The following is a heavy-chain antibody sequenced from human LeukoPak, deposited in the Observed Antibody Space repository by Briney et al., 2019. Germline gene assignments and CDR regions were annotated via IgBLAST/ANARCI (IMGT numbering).Heavy chain of an antibody. D-gene: IGHD3-22*01. V-gene: IGHV3-23*01. CDR1: GFTFSSYA. Sequence: GGSLRLSCAASGFTFSSYAMSGGRQAPGKGLEWVSAISGSGGSTYYADSVKGRFTISRENSKNTLYLPMNSLRAEDTAVYYCAKDPHPVIVVAVDYWGQGTLVTVSS. CDR3: AKDPHPVIVVAVDY. J-gene: IGHJ4*02. CDR2: ISGSGGST.